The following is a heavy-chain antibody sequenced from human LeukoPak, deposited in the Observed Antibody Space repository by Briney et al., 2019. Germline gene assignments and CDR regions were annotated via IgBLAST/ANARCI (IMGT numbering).Heavy chain of an antibody. V-gene: IGHV4-59*12. CDR1: GGSISSYY. J-gene: IGHJ4*02. CDR2: IYHTGST. Sequence: SETLSLTCTVSGGSISSYYWSWIRQPPGKGLEWIGYIYHTGSTSYNPSLKGRVTKSVDTSKNQFSLKLSSVTAADTAVYYCARDRQQLVRGDYFDYWGQGTLVTVSS. D-gene: IGHD6-13*01. CDR3: ARDRQQLVRGDYFDY.